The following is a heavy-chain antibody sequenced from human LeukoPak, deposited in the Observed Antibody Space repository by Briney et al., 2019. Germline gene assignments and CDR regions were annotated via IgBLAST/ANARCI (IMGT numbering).Heavy chain of an antibody. J-gene: IGHJ3*02. CDR2: ISGSGGST. CDR1: GFTFSSYA. D-gene: IGHD3-22*01. CDR3: AKDHMAIYYDSFDAFDI. Sequence: GGSLRLSCAASGFTFSSYAMSWVRQAPGKGLEWVSAISGSGGSTYYADSVKGRFTISRDNSKNTLYLQMNSLRAEDTAVYYCAKDHMAIYYDSFDAFDIGGQGTMVTVSS. V-gene: IGHV3-23*01.